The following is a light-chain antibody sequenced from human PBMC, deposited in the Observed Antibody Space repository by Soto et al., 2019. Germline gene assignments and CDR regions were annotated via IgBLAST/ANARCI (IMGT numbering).Light chain of an antibody. CDR3: MSFIDSTSPHWV. CDR2: KVS. Sequence: QSALTQPASVSGSPGQSITISCTGTSSDVGHPYNYVSWYQQHPGKAPKLLIFKVSNRPSGISGRFSGSKSGNTASLTISGLQAEDEADYYCMSFIDSTSPHWVLGGGTKVTVL. CDR1: SSDVGHPYNY. V-gene: IGLV2-14*03. J-gene: IGLJ3*02.